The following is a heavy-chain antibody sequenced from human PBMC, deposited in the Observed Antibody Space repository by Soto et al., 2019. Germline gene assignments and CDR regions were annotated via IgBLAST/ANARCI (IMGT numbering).Heavy chain of an antibody. D-gene: IGHD4-17*01. CDR1: GDSINNGEYY. CDR2: IYYNEVT. J-gene: IGHJ3*02. Sequence: QVQLQESGPGLLKPSQTLSLTCNVSGDSINNGEYYWSWFRQPPGKGLEWIGYIYYNEVTYYNPSLKRRPTISLETSKNQFSLQLTSVTAAATAVYYCARDHTVTTGAFDIWGPGTMVTVSS. CDR3: ARDHTVTTGAFDI. V-gene: IGHV4-30-4*01.